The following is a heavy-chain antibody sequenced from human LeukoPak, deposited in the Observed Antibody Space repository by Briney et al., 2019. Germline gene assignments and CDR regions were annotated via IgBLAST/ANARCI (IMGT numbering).Heavy chain of an antibody. CDR1: GFTVSSTY. V-gene: IGHV3-21*03. J-gene: IGHJ4*02. Sequence: GGSLRLSCAASGFTVSSTYMSWVRQAPGKGLEWVSSISSSSSYIYYADSVKGRFTISRDNAKNSLYLQMNSLRAEDTAVYYCARNYGDYGIDNWGQGTLVTVSS. CDR2: ISSSSSYI. CDR3: ARNYGDYGIDN. D-gene: IGHD4-17*01.